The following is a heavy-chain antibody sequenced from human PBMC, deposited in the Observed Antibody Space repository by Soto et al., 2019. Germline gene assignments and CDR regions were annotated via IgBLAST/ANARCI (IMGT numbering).Heavy chain of an antibody. Sequence: ASVKFSCKASGYTFTSYGISWVRQAPGQVLECMVWISAYNGNTNYXXKLQGRVXXTTDTSTSTAXMELRXLRSDDTDVYYCARDGSSGYYYGYWGQGTLVTVSS. D-gene: IGHD3-22*01. CDR1: GYTFTSYG. CDR2: ISAYNGNT. J-gene: IGHJ4*02. V-gene: IGHV1-18*01. CDR3: ARDGSSGYYYGY.